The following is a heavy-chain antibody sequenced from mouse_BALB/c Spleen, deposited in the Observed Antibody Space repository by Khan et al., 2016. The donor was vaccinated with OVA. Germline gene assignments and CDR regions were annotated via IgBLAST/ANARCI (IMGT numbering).Heavy chain of an antibody. CDR2: IKPSCGYT. CDR3: ARDAIDY. J-gene: IGHJ2*01. V-gene: IGHV1-7*01. CDR1: GYTFSTYW. Sequence: QVQLKESGAELAKPWASVKMSCKASGYTFSTYWIHWVQQRPGKGLEWIGDIKPSCGYTYYNQSIKDNATLNAVKTTSTAYMQLNSMSSDDSAVYDCARDAIDYWGQGTTLTVSS.